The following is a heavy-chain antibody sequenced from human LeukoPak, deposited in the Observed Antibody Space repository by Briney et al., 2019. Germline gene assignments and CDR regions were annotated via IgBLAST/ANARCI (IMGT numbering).Heavy chain of an antibody. CDR3: ARWLRGDYYMDV. J-gene: IGHJ6*03. D-gene: IGHD3-22*01. CDR1: GGTFSSYA. CDR2: IIPIFGTA. Sequence: ASVKVSCKASGGTFSSYAISWVRQAPGQGLEWMGGIIPIFGTANYAQKFQGRVTITPDESTSTAYMELSSLRSEDTAVYYCARWLRGDYYMDVWGKGTTVTVSS. V-gene: IGHV1-69*13.